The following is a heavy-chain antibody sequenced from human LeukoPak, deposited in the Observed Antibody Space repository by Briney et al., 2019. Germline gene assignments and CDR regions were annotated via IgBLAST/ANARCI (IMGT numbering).Heavy chain of an antibody. J-gene: IGHJ3*02. D-gene: IGHD3-22*01. CDR2: INPNSGGT. Sequence: AASVKVSCKASGYTFTGYYMHWVRHAPGQGLEWMGWINPNSGGTKYAQKFQGRVTMTRDTSISTAYMELSRLRSDDTAVYYCAREAYPLAYYYDGSGYPSGYDAFDIWGQGTMVTVSS. V-gene: IGHV1-2*02. CDR3: AREAYPLAYYYDGSGYPSGYDAFDI. CDR1: GYTFTGYY.